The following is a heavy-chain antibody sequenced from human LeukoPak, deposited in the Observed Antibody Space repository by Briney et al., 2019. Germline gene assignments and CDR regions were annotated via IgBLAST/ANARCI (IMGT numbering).Heavy chain of an antibody. D-gene: IGHD2-21*01. V-gene: IGHV3-23*01. J-gene: IGHJ6*03. CDR2: LSGSGTAT. CDR3: AKHLGSHSFLFYYMDV. Sequence: GGSLRLSCEASQFTFSRFAMSWIRQAPGTGLEWVSTLSGSGTATYYADSVKGRFTTSGDNSKDTLYLQMDKLRADDTAVYYCAKHLGSHSFLFYYMDVWGTGTSVIVSS. CDR1: QFTFSRFA.